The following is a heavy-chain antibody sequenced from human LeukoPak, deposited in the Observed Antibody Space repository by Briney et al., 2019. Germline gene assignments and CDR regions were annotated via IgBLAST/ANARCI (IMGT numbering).Heavy chain of an antibody. J-gene: IGHJ4*02. V-gene: IGHV3-74*01. CDR3: ARSTVGTTGAFDY. D-gene: IGHD1-26*01. CDR2: IDTDGSIT. Sequence: GGSLRLSCAASGYTFSSYWMHWVRQAPGKGLVWVSRIDTDGSITSYADSVKGRFTISRDNSKNTLYLQMNNLRPEDTAVYFCARSTVGTTGAFDYWGQGTLVTVSS. CDR1: GYTFSSYW.